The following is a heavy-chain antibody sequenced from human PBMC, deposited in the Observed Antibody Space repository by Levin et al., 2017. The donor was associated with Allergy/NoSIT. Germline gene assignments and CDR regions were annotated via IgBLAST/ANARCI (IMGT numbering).Heavy chain of an antibody. CDR2: IRSNAYGGTT. Sequence: GESLKISCTTAGFTFGDYAMSWFRQAPGKGLEWVGFIRSNAYGGTTEYAASVKGRFTFSRDDSKSIAYLQMNSLKTEDTGVYYCTRDVAVEPWGQGTLVTVSS. J-gene: IGHJ5*02. V-gene: IGHV3-49*03. CDR3: TRDVAVEP. D-gene: IGHD2-21*01. CDR1: GFTFGDYA.